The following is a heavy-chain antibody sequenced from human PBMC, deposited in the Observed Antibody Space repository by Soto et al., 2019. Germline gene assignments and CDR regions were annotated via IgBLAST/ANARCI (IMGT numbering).Heavy chain of an antibody. J-gene: IGHJ4*02. D-gene: IGHD3-3*01. CDR2: MNPSGGGT. CDR3: TRAFNYHFWTGYGQYYFDY. Sequence: ASVKVSCKASGYTFTRYYMHWVRQAPGQGLEWMGKMNPSGGGTSYAQKFQGRVTMTRDTSTSTVYMELSSLRSEDTAVYYCTRAFNYHFWTGYGQYYFDYWGQGTLVTVSS. V-gene: IGHV1-46*01. CDR1: GYTFTRYY.